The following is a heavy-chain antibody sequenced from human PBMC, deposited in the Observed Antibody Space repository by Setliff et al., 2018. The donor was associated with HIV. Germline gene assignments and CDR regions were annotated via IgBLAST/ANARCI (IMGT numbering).Heavy chain of an antibody. CDR2: IYYSGST. V-gene: IGHV4-39*07. CDR3: ARSFPSGYPGWFDP. J-gene: IGHJ5*02. D-gene: IGHD3-22*01. Sequence: LSLTCTVSGGSISSSSYYWGWIRQPPGKGLEWIGSIYYSGSTYYNPSLKSRVTIPVDTSKNQFSLKLSSVTAADTAVYYCARSFPSGYPGWFDPWGQGTLVTVSS. CDR1: GGSISSSSYY.